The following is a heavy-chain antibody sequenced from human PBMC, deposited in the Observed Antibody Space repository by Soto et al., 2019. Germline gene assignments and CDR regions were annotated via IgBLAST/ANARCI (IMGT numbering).Heavy chain of an antibody. CDR3: ARGRYGDY. CDR1: GDTFTSYG. CDR2: ISAHNGNT. D-gene: IGHD1-1*01. Sequence: QVHLVQSGAEVKKPGASVKVSCKASGDTFTSYGITWVRQAPGQGLELMGWISAHNGNTDYAQKLQGRVIVTRDTSTSTAYMELRSLRSDDTAVYYCARGRYGDYWGQGALVTVSS. J-gene: IGHJ4*02. V-gene: IGHV1-18*01.